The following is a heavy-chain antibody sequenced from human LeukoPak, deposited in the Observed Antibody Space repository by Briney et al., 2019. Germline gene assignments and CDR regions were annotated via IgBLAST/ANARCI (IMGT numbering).Heavy chain of an antibody. CDR1: GFTFSSYS. CDR3: TKRGAYGSGRSYFFEF. D-gene: IGHD2-15*01. CDR2: ISSSSSYI. V-gene: IGHV3-21*04. J-gene: IGHJ4*02. Sequence: GGSLRLSCAASGFTFSSYSMNWVRQAPGKGLEWVSSISSSSSYIYYADSVKGRFTISRDNVKNTLYLQMNTLRAEDTAVYYCTKRGAYGSGRSYFFEFWGQGTLVTVSS.